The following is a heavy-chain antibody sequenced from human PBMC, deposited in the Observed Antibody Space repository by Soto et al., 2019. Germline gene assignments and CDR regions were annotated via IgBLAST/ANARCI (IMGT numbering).Heavy chain of an antibody. CDR3: ARGAWASAFDI. D-gene: IGHD7-27*01. V-gene: IGHV4-59*08. J-gene: IGHJ3*02. Sequence: ETLSLTCTVSGGSISSYYWSWIRQPPGKGLEWIGYIYYSGITNYNPSLKSRVTISVDTSKNQFSLKLSSVTAADTAVYYCARGAWASAFDIWGQGTMVTVSS. CDR2: IYYSGIT. CDR1: GGSISSYY.